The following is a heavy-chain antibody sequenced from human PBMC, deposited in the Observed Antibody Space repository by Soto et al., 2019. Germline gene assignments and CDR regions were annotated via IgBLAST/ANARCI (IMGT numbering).Heavy chain of an antibody. CDR2: IIPIFGTA. CDR1: GGTFSSYA. Sequence: GAAVKVACKASGGTFSSYAISWVRQAPGQGVEGMGGIIPIFGTANYAQKFQGRVTITAVESTRTAYMELSCLRSEDTAVYYFARAELDLGNYYYSGMDVWGQGTTVTVSS. D-gene: IGHD1-1*01. CDR3: ARAELDLGNYYYSGMDV. V-gene: IGHV1-69*13. J-gene: IGHJ6*02.